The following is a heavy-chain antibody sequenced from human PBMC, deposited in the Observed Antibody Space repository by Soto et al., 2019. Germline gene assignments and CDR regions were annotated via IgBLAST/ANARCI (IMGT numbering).Heavy chain of an antibody. CDR1: GFTFNSYA. D-gene: IGHD7-27*01. V-gene: IGHV3-23*01. CDR2: ISASGGST. Sequence: GGSLRLSCAASGFTFNSYAMNWVRQAPGKGLEWVSGISASGGSTYYADSVKGRITISRDNSKNTLYLQMNSLRAEDTAVYYCAKDGEYKGTTDFDYWGQGTLVTVSS. J-gene: IGHJ4*02. CDR3: AKDGEYKGTTDFDY.